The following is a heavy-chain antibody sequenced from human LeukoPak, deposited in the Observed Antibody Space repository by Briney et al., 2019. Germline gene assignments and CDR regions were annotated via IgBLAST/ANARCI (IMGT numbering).Heavy chain of an antibody. CDR1: GYTFTSYG. CDR2: ISAYNGNT. Sequence: ASVKVSCKASGYTFTSYGISWVRQAPGQGLEWMGWISAYNGNTNYAQKLQGRVTMTTDTSTSTAYMELRSLRSDDTAVYYCAREIQGLRLGELSFDWFDPWGQGTLATVSS. J-gene: IGHJ5*02. CDR3: AREIQGLRLGELSFDWFDP. V-gene: IGHV1-18*01. D-gene: IGHD3-16*02.